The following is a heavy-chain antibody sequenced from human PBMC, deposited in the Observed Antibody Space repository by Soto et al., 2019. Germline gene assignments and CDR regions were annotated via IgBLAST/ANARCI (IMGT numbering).Heavy chain of an antibody. CDR3: ARLGYSGYDNFLDY. CDR1: GGSISSYY. J-gene: IGHJ4*02. D-gene: IGHD5-12*01. V-gene: IGHV4-59*08. Sequence: QVQLQESGPGLVKPSETLSLTCTVSGGSISSYYWSWIRQPPGKGLEWIGYIYYSGSTNYNPSLKSRVTISVDTSKNQFSLKLSSVTAADTAVYYCARLGYSGYDNFLDYWGQGTLVTVSS. CDR2: IYYSGST.